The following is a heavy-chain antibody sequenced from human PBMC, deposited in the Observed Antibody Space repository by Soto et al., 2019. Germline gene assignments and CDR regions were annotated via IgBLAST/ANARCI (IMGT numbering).Heavy chain of an antibody. Sequence: SETLSLTCTVSGGSIYSDGYYWGWIRQSPGKGLEWIGNIYYSGNTYYNPSLKSRVTISIDTSKNQFSLKLRSVTAADTAVYYCARVQYYYGSGSYYSYYYGMDVWGQGTTVTVSS. V-gene: IGHV4-39*01. D-gene: IGHD3-10*01. CDR1: GGSIYSDGYY. J-gene: IGHJ6*02. CDR3: ARVQYYYGSGSYYSYYYGMDV. CDR2: IYYSGNT.